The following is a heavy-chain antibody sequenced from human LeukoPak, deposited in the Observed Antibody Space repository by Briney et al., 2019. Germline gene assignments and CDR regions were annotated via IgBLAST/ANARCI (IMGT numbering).Heavy chain of an antibody. D-gene: IGHD3-3*01. CDR1: GFTFSSHL. CDR2: ISSDGTYT. Sequence: GGSLRLSCAASGFTFSSHLMHWVRQAPGKGLVWVSRISSDGTYTNYADSVRGRFTISRDNAKNTLYLQMNSLRAEDTAVYYCAKAGNYDFWSGYYSVKTLLDYWGQGTLVTVSS. J-gene: IGHJ4*02. V-gene: IGHV3-74*01. CDR3: AKAGNYDFWSGYYSVKTLLDY.